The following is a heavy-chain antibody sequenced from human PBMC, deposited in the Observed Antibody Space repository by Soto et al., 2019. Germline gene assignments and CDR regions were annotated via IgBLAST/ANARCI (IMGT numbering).Heavy chain of an antibody. CDR1: GDSISSGNYF. J-gene: IGHJ4*02. D-gene: IGHD6-19*01. Sequence: QLQLQESGPGLVKPWETLSLTCTVSGDSISSGNYFWGWIRQPPGKGLEWIGTIFYSGSTYYNPSLKSRVTISVDTSKNQFSLRLISVTAADTALYYCARRYGWLYFDYWGQGSLVTVSS. V-gene: IGHV4-39*01. CDR2: IFYSGST. CDR3: ARRYGWLYFDY.